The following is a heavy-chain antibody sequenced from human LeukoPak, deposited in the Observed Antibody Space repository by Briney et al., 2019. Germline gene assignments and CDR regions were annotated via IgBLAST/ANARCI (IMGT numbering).Heavy chain of an antibody. CDR3: ATVPPKDDIH. Sequence: GASLLISCKGSGSIFTSYWISWVRQLPGKGLEWMGRIDPSDSYTNYSPSFQGHVTISADKSISTAYLQWSSLKASDTAMYYCATVPPKDDIHWGQGTLVTVSS. D-gene: IGHD3-9*01. CDR2: IDPSDSYT. CDR1: GSIFTSYW. J-gene: IGHJ4*02. V-gene: IGHV5-10-1*01.